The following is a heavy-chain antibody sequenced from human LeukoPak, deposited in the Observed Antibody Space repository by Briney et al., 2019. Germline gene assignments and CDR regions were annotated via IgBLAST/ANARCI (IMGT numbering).Heavy chain of an antibody. V-gene: IGHV1-69*13. CDR3: ARDRGSSGYSVFYYYYGMDV. CDR1: GGTFSGYA. D-gene: IGHD3-22*01. CDR2: IIPIFGTA. Sequence: SVKVSCKASGGTFSGYAISWVRQAPGQGLEWMGGIIPIFGTANYAQKFQGRVTITADESTSTAYMELSSLRSEDTAVYYCARDRGSSGYSVFYYYYGMDVWGQGTTVTVSS. J-gene: IGHJ6*02.